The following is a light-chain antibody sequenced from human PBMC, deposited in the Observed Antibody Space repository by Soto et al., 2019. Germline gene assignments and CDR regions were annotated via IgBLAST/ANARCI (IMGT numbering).Light chain of an antibody. Sequence: IWMTQSPSLLSASTGDRVTIRCRASQSISSWLAWYQQKPGKAPKLLIYDASSLESGVPSRFSTTVSGTEFSLTITSLQPEDFATYYCQQLFDSPITFGQGTRLEIK. V-gene: IGKV1-5*01. CDR2: DAS. CDR3: QQLFDSPIT. CDR1: QSISSW. J-gene: IGKJ5*01.